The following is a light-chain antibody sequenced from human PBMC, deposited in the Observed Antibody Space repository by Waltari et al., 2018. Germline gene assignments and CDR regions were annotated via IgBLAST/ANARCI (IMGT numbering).Light chain of an antibody. J-gene: IGKJ4*01. CDR3: KQNIQLYQLT. CDR1: QSLLHSVGKTY. Sequence: DIVMTQTPLSLSVTPGQTASITCKSSQSLLHSVGKTYLYWYMQKPGQPPQVLIYEVSNRFSGVSDRFSGSGSGTEFTLKISRVEADDFGFYYCKQNIQLYQLTFGEGTKVEIK. CDR2: EVS. V-gene: IGKV2D-29*01.